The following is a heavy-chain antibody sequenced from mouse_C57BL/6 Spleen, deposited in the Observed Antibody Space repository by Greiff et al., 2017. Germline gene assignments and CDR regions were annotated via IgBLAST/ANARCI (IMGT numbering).Heavy chain of an antibody. J-gene: IGHJ3*01. Sequence: EVKLVESGGGLVKPGGSLKLSCAASGFTFSDYGMHWVRQAPEKGLEWVAYISSGSGTISYADTVKGRFPISSDNAKNTLFLQMTSRMSENTAMYYCARTVVATPAWFAYWGQGTLVTVSA. V-gene: IGHV5-17*01. CDR2: ISSGSGTI. D-gene: IGHD1-1*01. CDR3: ARTVVATPAWFAY. CDR1: GFTFSDYG.